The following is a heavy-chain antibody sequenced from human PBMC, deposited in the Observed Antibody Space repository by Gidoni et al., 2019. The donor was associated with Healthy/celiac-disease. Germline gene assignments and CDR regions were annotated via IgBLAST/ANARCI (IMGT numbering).Heavy chain of an antibody. D-gene: IGHD3-3*01. J-gene: IGHJ4*02. CDR3: ARHPPGPFGVVISGFDY. V-gene: IGHV4-59*08. CDR1: GGSISSYY. Sequence: QVQLQESGPGLVKPSETLSLTCTVSGGSISSYYWSWIRQPPGKGLEWIGYIYYSGSTNYNPSLKSRVTISVDTSKNQFSLKLSSVTAADTAVYYCARHPPGPFGVVISGFDYWGQGTLVTVSS. CDR2: IYYSGST.